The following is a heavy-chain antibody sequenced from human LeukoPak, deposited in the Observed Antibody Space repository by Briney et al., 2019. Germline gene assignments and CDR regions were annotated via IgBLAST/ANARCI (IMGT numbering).Heavy chain of an antibody. J-gene: IGHJ4*02. V-gene: IGHV3-43*02. CDR3: AKDPRTQKARTPLPGY. D-gene: IGHD1-1*01. Sequence: GGSLRLSCAASGFTFDDYAMHWVRQAPGKGLEWVSLISGDGGRTYYADSVKGRFTISRDNSKNSLYLQMNSLRTEDTALYYCAKDPRTQKARTPLPGYWGQGTLVTVSS. CDR2: ISGDGGRT. CDR1: GFTFDDYA.